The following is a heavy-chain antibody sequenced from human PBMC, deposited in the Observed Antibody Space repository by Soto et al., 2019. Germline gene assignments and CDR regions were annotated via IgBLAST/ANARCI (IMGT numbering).Heavy chain of an antibody. CDR1: GFTFSSYS. D-gene: IGHD2-2*01. V-gene: IGHV3-48*01. CDR2: ISSSSSTI. J-gene: IGHJ4*02. Sequence: EVQLVESGGGLVQPGGSLRLSCAASGFTFSSYSMNWVRQAPGKGLEWVSYISSSSSTIYYGDSVKGRFTISRDNAKNPLDLQLNSLRAEDTAVYYCAGDALGYCSSTSCYRSARFDYWGQGSLVTASS. CDR3: AGDALGYCSSTSCYRSARFDY.